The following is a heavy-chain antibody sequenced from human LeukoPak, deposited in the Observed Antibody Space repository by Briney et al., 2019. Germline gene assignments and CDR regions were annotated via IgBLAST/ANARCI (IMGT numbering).Heavy chain of an antibody. CDR2: ISSSSSYI. D-gene: IGHD4-23*01. V-gene: IGHV3-21*01. J-gene: IGHJ4*02. CDR3: ARSTVVTPSVDY. CDR1: GSTFSSYS. Sequence: PGGSLRLSCAASGSTFSSYSMNWVRQAPGKGLEWVSSISSSSSYIYYADSVKGRFTISRDNAKNSLYLQMNSLRAEDTAVYYCARSTVVTPSVDYWGQGTLVTVSS.